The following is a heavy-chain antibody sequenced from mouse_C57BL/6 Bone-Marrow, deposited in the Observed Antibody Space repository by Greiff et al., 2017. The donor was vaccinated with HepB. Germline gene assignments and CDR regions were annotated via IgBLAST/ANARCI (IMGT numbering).Heavy chain of an antibody. J-gene: IGHJ3*01. CDR3: TQTAQATAWFAY. CDR2: IDPETGGT. D-gene: IGHD3-2*02. Sequence: VQLQQSGAELVRPGASVTLSCKASGYTFTDYEMHWVKQTPVHGLEWIGAIDPETGGTAYNQKFKGKAILTADKSSSTAYMELRSLTSEDSAVYYCTQTAQATAWFAYWGQGTLVTVSA. V-gene: IGHV1-15*01. CDR1: GYTFTDYE.